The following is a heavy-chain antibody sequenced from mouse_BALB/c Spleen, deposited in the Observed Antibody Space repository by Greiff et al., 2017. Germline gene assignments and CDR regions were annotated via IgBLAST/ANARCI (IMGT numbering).Heavy chain of an antibody. Sequence: EVQLVESGGGLVKPGGSLKLSCAASGFTFSSYAMSWVRQSPEKRLEWVAEISSGGSYTYYPDTVTGRFTISRDNAKNTLYLEMSSLRSEDTAMYYCARDHSSWFAYWGQGTLVTVS. V-gene: IGHV5-9-4*01. CDR2: ISSGGSYT. J-gene: IGHJ3*01. CDR3: ARDHSSWFAY. CDR1: GFTFSSYA.